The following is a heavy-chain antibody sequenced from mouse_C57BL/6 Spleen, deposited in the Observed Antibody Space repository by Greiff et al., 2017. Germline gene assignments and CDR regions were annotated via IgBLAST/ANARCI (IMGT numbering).Heavy chain of an antibody. CDR1: GYAFSSSW. J-gene: IGHJ1*03. V-gene: IGHV1-82*01. CDR3: SRYPYYEYGVRYFEV. CDR2: ICPGDGDT. D-gene: IGHD2-4*01. Sequence: QVQLQQSGPELVKPGASVKISCKASGYAFSSSWMNWVKQRPGKGLEWIGRICPGDGDTNYNGKFKGKATLTADKSSSTAYMELSSLTSEDSAVYFCSRYPYYEYGVRYFEVWGTGTTGPVSS.